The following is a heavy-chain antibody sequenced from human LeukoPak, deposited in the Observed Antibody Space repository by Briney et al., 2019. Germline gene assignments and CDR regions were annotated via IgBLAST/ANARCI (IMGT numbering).Heavy chain of an antibody. V-gene: IGHV4-39*07. J-gene: IGHJ1*01. CDR1: GGSISSSSYY. CDR2: IYYSGST. CDR3: ASSGSGYSYGLFS. D-gene: IGHD5-18*01. Sequence: SETLSLTCTVSGGSISSSSYYWGWIRQPPGKGLEWIGSIYYSGSTYYNPSFKSRVTISVDTSKNQFSLKLSSVTAADTAVYYCASSGSGYSYGLFSWGQGTLVTVSS.